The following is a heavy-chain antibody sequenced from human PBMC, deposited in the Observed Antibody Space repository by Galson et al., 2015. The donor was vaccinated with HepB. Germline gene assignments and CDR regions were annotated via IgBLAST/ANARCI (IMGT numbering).Heavy chain of an antibody. V-gene: IGHV3-48*03. D-gene: IGHD1-26*01. J-gene: IGHJ4*02. CDR2: ISNGGTTE. Sequence: ALRLACAASKFTFSSYEMNWVRQAPGRGLEWIAYISNGGTTEYYAASVKGRFTISRENAKNSLYLQMNSLRVEDTAVYYCARTGGFRATYAVGYWGQGTLVTVSP. CDR3: ARTGGFRATYAVGY. CDR1: KFTFSSYE.